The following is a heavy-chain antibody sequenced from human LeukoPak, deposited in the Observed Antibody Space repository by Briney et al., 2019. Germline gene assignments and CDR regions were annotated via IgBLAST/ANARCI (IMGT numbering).Heavy chain of an antibody. V-gene: IGHV1-69*04. CDR3: ARDRTTVTRGYYYYGMDV. J-gene: IGHJ6*02. Sequence: ASVQVSCKASGGTFSSYAISWVRQAPGQGLEWMGRIIPILGIANYAQKFQGRVTITEDKSTSTAYMELSSLRSEDAAVYYCARDRTTVTRGYYYYGMDVWGQGTTVTVSS. D-gene: IGHD4-11*01. CDR2: IIPILGIA. CDR1: GGTFSSYA.